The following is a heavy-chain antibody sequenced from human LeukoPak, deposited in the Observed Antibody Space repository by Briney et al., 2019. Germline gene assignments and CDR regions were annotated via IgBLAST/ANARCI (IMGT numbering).Heavy chain of an antibody. Sequence: GESLKISCKGSGYRFTNYWIAWVRQMPGEGLEWMGIINPADGYTRYSPSFQGQVTISTDPSIFTAYLQWSSLRASDTAIYYCARPHDTGVGASGSGWSYFDFWGQGALITVSS. CDR1: GYRFTNYW. CDR3: ARPHDTGVGASGSGWSYFDF. CDR2: INPADGYT. J-gene: IGHJ4*02. V-gene: IGHV5-51*01. D-gene: IGHD6-19*01.